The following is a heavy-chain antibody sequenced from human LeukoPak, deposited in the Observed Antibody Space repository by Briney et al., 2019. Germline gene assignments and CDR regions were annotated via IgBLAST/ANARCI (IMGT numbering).Heavy chain of an antibody. CDR1: GFTFSTYT. J-gene: IGHJ4*02. CDR3: ARDGLHTAHFDY. D-gene: IGHD5-18*01. CDR2: VSDSSDV. Sequence: GGSLRLSCAASGFTFSTYTMNWVRQALGKGLEWVSTVSDSSDVHYSDSVKGRFTISRDNARNSLYLQMNSLRDEDTAVYYCARDGLHTAHFDYWGQGTLVTVSS. V-gene: IGHV3-48*02.